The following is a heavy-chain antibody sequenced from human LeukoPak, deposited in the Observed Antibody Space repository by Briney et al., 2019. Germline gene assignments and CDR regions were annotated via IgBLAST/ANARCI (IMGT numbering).Heavy chain of an antibody. J-gene: IGHJ4*02. CDR2: ISGGGETT. Sequence: PGGSLRLSCAASGFTFNNYAMNWVRQAPGKGLEWVSSISGGGETTYYADSAKGRFTISRDNSKNTLYLQMNSLRAEDTAVYYCATPQVYGDQFDYWGQGTLVTVSS. V-gene: IGHV3-23*01. CDR3: ATPQVYGDQFDY. CDR1: GFTFNNYA. D-gene: IGHD4-17*01.